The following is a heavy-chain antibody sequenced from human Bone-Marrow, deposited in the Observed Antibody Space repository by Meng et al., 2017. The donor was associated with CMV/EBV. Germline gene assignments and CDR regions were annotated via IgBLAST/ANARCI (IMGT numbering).Heavy chain of an antibody. CDR1: GFTFSSYG. D-gene: IGHD2-2*01. CDR2: IRYDGSNK. CDR3: AKFVVVPAATDY. V-gene: IGHV3-30*02. Sequence: GGSLRLSCAASGFTFSSYGMHWVREAPGKGLEGVAFIRYDGSNKYYADSVKGRFTISRDNSKNTLYLQMNSLRAEDTAVYYCAKFVVVPAATDYWGQGTRVTVSS. J-gene: IGHJ4*02.